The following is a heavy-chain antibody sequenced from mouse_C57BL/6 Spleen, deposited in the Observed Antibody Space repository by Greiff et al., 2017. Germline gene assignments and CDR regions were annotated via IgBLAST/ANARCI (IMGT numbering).Heavy chain of an antibody. Sequence: EVQLQQSGPERVKPGASVKICCKASGYTFTDYYMNWVKQSHGKSLEWIGDINPNSGGTSYNQKFKGKATLTVDKSSSTAYMELRSLTSEDSALYYLHLLETGCWGQGTTLSDSS. CDR1: GYTFTDYY. CDR2: INPNSGGT. J-gene: IGHJ2*01. D-gene: IGHD3-3*01. V-gene: IGHV1-26*01. CDR3: HLLETGC.